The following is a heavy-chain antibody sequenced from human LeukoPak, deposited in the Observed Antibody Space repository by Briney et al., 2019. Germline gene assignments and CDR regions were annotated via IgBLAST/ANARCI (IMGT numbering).Heavy chain of an antibody. D-gene: IGHD3-22*01. CDR1: GFTFRNYG. V-gene: IGHV3-30*03. CDR3: ARTNYYDSSGYQGAGTYYYGMDV. Sequence: GGSLRLSCAASGFTFRNYGMHWVRQAPGKGLEWGAVISYDGSNKYYAKSVKGRFTISRDNSKNTLYLQMNSLRAEDTAVYYCARTNYYDSSGYQGAGTYYYGMDVWGQGTTVTVSS. CDR2: ISYDGSNK. J-gene: IGHJ6*02.